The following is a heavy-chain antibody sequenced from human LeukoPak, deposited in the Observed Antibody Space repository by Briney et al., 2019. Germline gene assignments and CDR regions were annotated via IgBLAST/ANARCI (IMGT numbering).Heavy chain of an antibody. J-gene: IGHJ4*02. CDR2: INHSEST. D-gene: IGHD3-10*01. V-gene: IGHV4-34*01. Sequence: PSETLSLTCAVYGGSFSGYYWNWIRQPPGKGLEWIGEINHSESTNYNPSLKSRVTISVDTSKNQFSLKLSSVTAADTAVYYCARGRNANYFGSGTYTYWGQGTLVTVSS. CDR1: GGSFSGYY. CDR3: ARGRNANYFGSGTYTY.